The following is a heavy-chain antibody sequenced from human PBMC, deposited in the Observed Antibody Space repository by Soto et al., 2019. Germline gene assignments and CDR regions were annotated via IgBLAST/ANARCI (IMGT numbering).Heavy chain of an antibody. Sequence: EVLLFESGGGLLQTGVSLRLSCAASGVTVSIYAMSWVRQAPGKGLEWFPANSGSGGSTYYSDSVKGRFTVSRDNSKNTRYLQMSSLRAEDTAVYYCAKETDVVVTAISAFDIWGQGTMVTVSS. CDR1: GVTVSIYA. J-gene: IGHJ3*02. CDR2: NSGSGGST. CDR3: AKETDVVVTAISAFDI. D-gene: IGHD2-21*02. V-gene: IGHV3-23*01.